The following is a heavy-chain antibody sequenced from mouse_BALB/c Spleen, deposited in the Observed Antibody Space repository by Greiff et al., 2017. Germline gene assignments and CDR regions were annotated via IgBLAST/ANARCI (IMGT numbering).Heavy chain of an antibody. D-gene: IGHD2-1*01. CDR2: IYPGDGDT. CDR1: GYAFSSYW. J-gene: IGHJ4*01. V-gene: IGHV1-80*01. Sequence: VQGVESGAELVRPGSSVKISCKASGYAFSSYWMNWVKQRPGQGLEWIGQIYPGDGDTNYNGKFKGKATLTADKSSSTAYMQLSSLTSEDSAVYFCARYPNYGKGDYAMDYWGQGTSVTVSS. CDR3: ARYPNYGKGDYAMDY.